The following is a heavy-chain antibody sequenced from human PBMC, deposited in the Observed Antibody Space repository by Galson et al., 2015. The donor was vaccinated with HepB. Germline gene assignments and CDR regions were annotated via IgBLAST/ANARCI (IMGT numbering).Heavy chain of an antibody. D-gene: IGHD2-15*01. Sequence: SVKVSCKASGYTFTSYDINWVRQATGQGLEWMGWMNPNSGNTGYAQKFQGRVTMTRNTSISTAYMELSSLRSEDTAVYYCARGTRILQTYYYYMDVWGKGTTVTVSS. CDR1: GYTFTSYD. J-gene: IGHJ6*03. V-gene: IGHV1-8*01. CDR2: MNPNSGNT. CDR3: ARGTRILQTYYYYMDV.